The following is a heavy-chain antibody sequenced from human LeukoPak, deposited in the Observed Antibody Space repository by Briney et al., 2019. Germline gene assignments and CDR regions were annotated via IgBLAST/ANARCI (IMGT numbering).Heavy chain of an antibody. Sequence: PSETLSLTCTVSGGSISSYYWSWIRQPPGKGLEWIGYIYYSGSTNYNPSLKSRVTISVDTSKNQFSLKLSSVTAADTAVYYCARDRLGALDYWGQGTLVTVSS. J-gene: IGHJ4*02. CDR3: ARDRLGALDY. CDR2: IYYSGST. V-gene: IGHV4-59*01. CDR1: GGSISSYY. D-gene: IGHD1-26*01.